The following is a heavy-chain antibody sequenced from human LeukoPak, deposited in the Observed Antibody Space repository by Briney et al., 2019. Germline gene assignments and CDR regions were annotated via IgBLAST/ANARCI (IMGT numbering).Heavy chain of an antibody. Sequence: SETLCLTCTVSGYSISNGYYWDWIRPPPGRGLEWIGNIYRSGSTSYNPSLKSRVTISVDTSKNQFSMKVNSVTAADTAVYYCARRHSSGWFYYWGQGTLVTVSS. V-gene: IGHV4-38-2*02. D-gene: IGHD6-19*01. CDR1: GYSISNGYY. CDR2: IYRSGST. CDR3: ARRHSSGWFYY. J-gene: IGHJ4*02.